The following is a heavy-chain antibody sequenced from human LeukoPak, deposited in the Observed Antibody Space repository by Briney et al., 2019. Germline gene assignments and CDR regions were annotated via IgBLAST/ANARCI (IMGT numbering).Heavy chain of an antibody. J-gene: IGHJ4*02. CDR1: GFTFSNFA. Sequence: PGGSLRLSCAASGFTFSNFAMSWVRQAPGKGLQWVSALSDSGGGTFYVDSVKGRFTISRDNSKNTLYLQMNSLRAEDTAVYYCAKVGVGWVAFEYWGQGTLVTVSS. CDR3: AKVGVGWVAFEY. D-gene: IGHD3-16*01. V-gene: IGHV3-23*01. CDR2: LSDSGGGT.